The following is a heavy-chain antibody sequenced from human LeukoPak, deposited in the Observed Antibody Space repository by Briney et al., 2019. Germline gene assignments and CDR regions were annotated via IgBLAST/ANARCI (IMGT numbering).Heavy chain of an antibody. V-gene: IGHV3-7*01. CDR2: INQDESEK. CDR1: GFTFNKYW. D-gene: IGHD2-21*01. Sequence: PGGSLRLSCAASGFTFNKYWMSWVRQAPGKGLEWVANINQDESEKFYVDSVKGRFTISRDNAKDTLYLQMNSLRAEDTAVYYCVNGGDCYFDHWGQGTLVTVSS. CDR3: VNGGDCYFDH. J-gene: IGHJ4*02.